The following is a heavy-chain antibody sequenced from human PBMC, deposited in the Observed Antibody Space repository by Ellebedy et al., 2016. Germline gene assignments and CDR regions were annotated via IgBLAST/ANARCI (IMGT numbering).Heavy chain of an antibody. CDR1: RFTFSFDDYS. Sequence: GESLKISXAASRFTFSFDDYSMHWVRQAPGKGLEWVSSIGTTGGGTQYADPVKGRFITSRDNSKSTLYLQMNSLRAEDTAVYYCAKGGDFVTVPAALDWGQGTLVSVSS. J-gene: IGHJ4*02. V-gene: IGHV3-23*01. D-gene: IGHD2-2*01. CDR2: IGTTGGGT. CDR3: AKGGDFVTVPAALD.